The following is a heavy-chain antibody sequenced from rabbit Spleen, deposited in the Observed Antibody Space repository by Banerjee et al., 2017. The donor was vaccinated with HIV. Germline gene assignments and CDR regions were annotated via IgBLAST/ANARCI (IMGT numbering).Heavy chain of an antibody. CDR3: ARDTGTSFSTYGMDL. CDR2: AYAGSSGST. CDR1: GFDFSSSYY. Sequence: QSLEESGGDLVKPGASLTLTCKASGFDFSSSYYMCWVRQAPGKGLEWVACAYAGSSGSTYSATWAKGRFTISKTSSTTVTLQMTSLTAADTATYFCARDTGTSFSTYGMDLWGQGTLVTVS. V-gene: IGHV1S40*01. D-gene: IGHD8-1*01. J-gene: IGHJ6*01.